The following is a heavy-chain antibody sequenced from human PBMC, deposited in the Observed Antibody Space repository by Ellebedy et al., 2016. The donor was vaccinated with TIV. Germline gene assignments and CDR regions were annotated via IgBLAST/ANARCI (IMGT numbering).Heavy chain of an antibody. CDR1: RYSFTSYW. CDR2: IYPGDSDT. Sequence: KVSXKGSRYSFTSYWIGWVRQMPGKGLEWMGIIYPGDSDTRYSPSFQGQVTISADKSISTAYLQWSSLKASDTAMYYCARHDSSSLFDYWGQGTLVTVSS. V-gene: IGHV5-51*01. J-gene: IGHJ4*02. CDR3: ARHDSSSLFDY. D-gene: IGHD6-6*01.